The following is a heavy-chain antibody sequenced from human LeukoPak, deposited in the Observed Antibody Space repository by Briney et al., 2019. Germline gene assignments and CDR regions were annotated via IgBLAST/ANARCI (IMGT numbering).Heavy chain of an antibody. D-gene: IGHD3-22*01. CDR2: ITTSGDDT. CDR1: GFTFSSYA. V-gene: IGHV3-23*01. CDR3: AGGTYRYDSGYYYWYFQH. Sequence: PGGSLRLSCTASGFTFSSYAVTSVRPPPGGGLEWVAIITTSGDDTHHAASVKGRFTISRDNSKNTLSLQMNSLRAEDTAVYYCAGGTYRYDSGYYYWYFQHWGQGTLVTVSS. J-gene: IGHJ1*01.